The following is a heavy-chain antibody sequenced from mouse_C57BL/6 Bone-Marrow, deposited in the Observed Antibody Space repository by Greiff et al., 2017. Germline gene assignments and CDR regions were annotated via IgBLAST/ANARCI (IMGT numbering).Heavy chain of an antibody. J-gene: IGHJ4*01. CDR3: ARLNWDYAMDY. Sequence: EVQLVESGGGLVKPGGSLKLSCAASGFTFSSYAMSWVRQTPEKRLEWVATISDGGRYTYYPDNVKGRFTISRDNAKNNLYLQMSHLKSEDTAMYYCARLNWDYAMDYWGQGTSVTVSS. CDR1: GFTFSSYA. D-gene: IGHD4-1*01. V-gene: IGHV5-4*01. CDR2: ISDGGRYT.